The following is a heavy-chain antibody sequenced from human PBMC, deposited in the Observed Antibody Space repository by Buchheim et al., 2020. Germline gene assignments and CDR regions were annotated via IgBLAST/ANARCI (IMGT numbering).Heavy chain of an antibody. CDR2: IKQDGSGT. CDR3: ARIVSDYYYGMDV. V-gene: IGHV3-7*01. J-gene: IGHJ6*04. D-gene: IGHD3-16*02. CDR1: VFTFSSYW. Sequence: EVQLLESGGGLVQPGGSLRLSCEASVFTFSSYWMSWVRQAPGKELEWVANIKQDGSGTYYCDAVKGRFTISRDNAKNTLYLQMNSLRAEDTAVYYCARIVSDYYYGMDVWGKETT.